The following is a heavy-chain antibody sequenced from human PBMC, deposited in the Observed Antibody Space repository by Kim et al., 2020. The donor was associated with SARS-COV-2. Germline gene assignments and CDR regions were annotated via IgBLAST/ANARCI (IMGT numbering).Heavy chain of an antibody. V-gene: IGHV3-30-3*01. J-gene: IGHJ4*02. CDR2: ISYDGSNK. CDR1: GFTFSSYA. D-gene: IGHD2-2*02. Sequence: GGSLRLSCAASGFTFSSYAMHWVRQAPGKGLEWVAVISYDGSNKYYADSVKGRFTISRDNSKNTLYLQMNSLRAEDTAVYYCARVARKYCSSTSCYMDYWGQGTLVTVSS. CDR3: ARVARKYCSSTSCYMDY.